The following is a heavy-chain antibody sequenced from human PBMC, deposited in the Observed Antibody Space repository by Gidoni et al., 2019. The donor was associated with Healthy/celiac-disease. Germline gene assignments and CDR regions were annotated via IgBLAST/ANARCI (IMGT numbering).Heavy chain of an antibody. D-gene: IGHD6-13*01. V-gene: IGHV3-33*01. Sequence: QVQLVESGGGVVQPGRSLRLSCAASGFPFSSYGMHWVRQAPGKGLEWVAVIWYDGSNKYYADSVKGRFTISRDNSKNTLYLQMNSLRAEDTAVYYCARDPGIAAAGIDYWGQGTLVTVSS. J-gene: IGHJ4*02. CDR2: IWYDGSNK. CDR3: ARDPGIAAAGIDY. CDR1: GFPFSSYG.